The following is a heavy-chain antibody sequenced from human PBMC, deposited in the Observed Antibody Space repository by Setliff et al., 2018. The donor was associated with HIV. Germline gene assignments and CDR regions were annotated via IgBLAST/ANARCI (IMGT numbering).Heavy chain of an antibody. V-gene: IGHV7-4-1*02. CDR1: GYTFTSHA. CDR3: ARDSVCGGDCYGWFDP. CDR2: INTNTGNP. Sequence: ASVKVSCKASGYTFTSHAMNWVRQAPGQGLEWMGWINTNTGNPTYAQGFTGRFVFSLDTSVSTAYLQISSLKAEDTAVYYCARDSVCGGDCYGWFDPWGQGTLVTVSS. D-gene: IGHD2-21*02. J-gene: IGHJ5*02.